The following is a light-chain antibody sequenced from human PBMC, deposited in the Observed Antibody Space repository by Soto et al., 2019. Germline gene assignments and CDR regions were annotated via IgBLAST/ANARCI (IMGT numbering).Light chain of an antibody. CDR3: CSYAGSSTLYV. V-gene: IGLV2-23*02. CDR2: EVS. CDR1: SSDVGSYNL. J-gene: IGLJ1*01. Sequence: QSALNQHASVSGSPGQSITISCTGTSSDVGSYNLVSWYQQHPGKAPKLMIYEVSKRPSGISNRFSGSKSGNTAPLTISGLQAEDEADYYCCSYAGSSTLYVFGTGTKVTVL.